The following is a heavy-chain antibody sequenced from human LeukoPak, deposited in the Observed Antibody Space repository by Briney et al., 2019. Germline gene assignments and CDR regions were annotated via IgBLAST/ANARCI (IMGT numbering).Heavy chain of an antibody. CDR3: ARDLTYCSSTSCPVDDAFDI. CDR1: GYTFTSYD. J-gene: IGHJ3*02. V-gene: IGHV1-18*01. Sequence: ASVKVSCKASGYTFTSYDIYWVRQATGQGLEWIGWISAYNGNTNYAQKLQGRVTMTTDTSTSTAYMELRSLRSDDTAVYYCARDLTYCSSTSCPVDDAFDIWGQGTMVTVSS. D-gene: IGHD2-2*01. CDR2: ISAYNGNT.